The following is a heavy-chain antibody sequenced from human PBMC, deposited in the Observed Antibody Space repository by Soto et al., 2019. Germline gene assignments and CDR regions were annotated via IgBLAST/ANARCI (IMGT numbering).Heavy chain of an antibody. Sequence: ASVKVSCKASGYTFTSYAMHWVRQAPGQRLEWMGWINAGNGNTKYSQKFQGRVTITRDTSASTAYMELSSLRSEDTAVYYCARVKCSSTSCYGGNGMDVWGQRTTVPVS. J-gene: IGHJ6*02. V-gene: IGHV1-3*01. CDR2: INAGNGNT. CDR3: ARVKCSSTSCYGGNGMDV. D-gene: IGHD2-2*01. CDR1: GYTFTSYA.